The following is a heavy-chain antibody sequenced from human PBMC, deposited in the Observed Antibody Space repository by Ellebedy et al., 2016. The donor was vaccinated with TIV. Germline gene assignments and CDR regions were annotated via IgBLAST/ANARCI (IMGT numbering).Heavy chain of an antibody. D-gene: IGHD3-22*01. CDR2: LNPHSGGT. Sequence: AASVKVSCKTSGYTFTDYYIHWVRQAPGQGLEWMGWLNPHSGGTNYAQKFQGRVTMTRDTSINTAYMELSSLGSDDTALYFCARDGRDYYDRSGHDYWGQGTLVTVSP. J-gene: IGHJ4*02. CDR1: GYTFTDYY. V-gene: IGHV1-2*02. CDR3: ARDGRDYYDRSGHDY.